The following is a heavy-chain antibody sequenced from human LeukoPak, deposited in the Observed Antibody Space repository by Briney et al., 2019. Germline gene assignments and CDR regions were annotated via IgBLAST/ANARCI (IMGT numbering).Heavy chain of an antibody. CDR3: ARGGYCSSTSCYEGAFDNWFDP. D-gene: IGHD2-2*01. Sequence: GGSLRLSCAASGFTFSSYAMSWVRQAPGKGLEWVSAISGSGGSTYYADSVKGRFTISRDNSKNTLYLQMNSLRAEDTAVYNCARGGYCSSTSCYEGAFDNWFDPWGQGTLVTVSS. V-gene: IGHV3-23*01. J-gene: IGHJ5*02. CDR2: ISGSGGST. CDR1: GFTFSSYA.